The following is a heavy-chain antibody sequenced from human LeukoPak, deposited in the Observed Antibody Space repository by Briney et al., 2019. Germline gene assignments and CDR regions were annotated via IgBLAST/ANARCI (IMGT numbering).Heavy chain of an antibody. Sequence: GEALKISCKGSGYSFTSYWIGWGRQMPGKGLEGMGIIYPGDSDTRYSPSFQGQVTISADKSISTAYLQWSSLKASDTAMYYCARQLSVAVAGYFDYWGQGTLVTVSS. V-gene: IGHV5-51*01. CDR2: IYPGDSDT. CDR3: ARQLSVAVAGYFDY. D-gene: IGHD6-19*01. J-gene: IGHJ4*02. CDR1: GYSFTSYW.